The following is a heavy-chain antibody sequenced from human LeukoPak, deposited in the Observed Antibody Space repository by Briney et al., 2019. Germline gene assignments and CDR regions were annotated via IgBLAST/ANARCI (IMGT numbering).Heavy chain of an antibody. CDR2: IRSDGSK. D-gene: IGHD4-17*01. CDR3: ARRRGGYGEGEFDY. CDR1: GFTFSSYW. J-gene: IGHJ4*02. Sequence: GGSLRLSCAASGFTFSSYWMSWVRQAPEKGLECVSYIRSDGSKEYADSVRGRSTISRDDSRNTVYLQMNSLRVEDTAVYYCARRRGGYGEGEFDYWGQGTLVTVSS. V-gene: IGHV3-66*01.